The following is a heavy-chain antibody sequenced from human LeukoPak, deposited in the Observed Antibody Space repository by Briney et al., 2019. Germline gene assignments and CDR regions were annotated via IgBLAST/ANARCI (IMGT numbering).Heavy chain of an antibody. V-gene: IGHV4-61*02. CDR1: GGSISSGSYY. D-gene: IGHD1-26*01. J-gene: IGHJ4*02. CDR3: ARAPIVGAKLDY. CDR2: IYTSGST. Sequence: SETLSLTCTVSGGSISSGSYYWSWIRQPAGKGLEWIGRIYTSGSTNYNPSLKSRVTISVDTSKNQFSLKLSSVTAADTAVYYCARAPIVGAKLDYWGQGTLVTVSS.